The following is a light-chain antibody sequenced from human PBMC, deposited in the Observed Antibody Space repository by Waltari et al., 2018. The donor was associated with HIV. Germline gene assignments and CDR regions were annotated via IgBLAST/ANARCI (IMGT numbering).Light chain of an antibody. V-gene: IGLV1-44*01. J-gene: IGLJ1*01. CDR1: SSNIGSHT. CDR3: AAWDDSLNGRV. CDR2: SNN. Sequence: QSVLTQPPSASGTPGQRVTISCSGSSSNIGSHTVNWYQQLPGTAPKLLIDSNNQRPSGVPDRFSGSKSGTSASLAISGLQSEDEADYYCAAWDDSLNGRVFGTGTKVTVL.